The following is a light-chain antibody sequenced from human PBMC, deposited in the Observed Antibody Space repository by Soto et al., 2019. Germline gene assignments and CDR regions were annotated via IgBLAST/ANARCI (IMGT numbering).Light chain of an antibody. J-gene: IGKJ4*01. CDR2: ASS. Sequence: VMTQSPANLSVSPGEGVTLFCRASQNVANNIAWYQVKPAQPPRLLIYASSTRATGIPATFSGSGSETRLSLTISSLQSEDSAVYYCQQYYHWGLSFGGGTKVEI. CDR3: QQYYHWGLS. V-gene: IGKV3D-15*01. CDR1: QNVANN.